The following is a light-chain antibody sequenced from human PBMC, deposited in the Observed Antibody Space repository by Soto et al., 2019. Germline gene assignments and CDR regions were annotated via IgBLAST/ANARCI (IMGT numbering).Light chain of an antibody. CDR2: STV. J-gene: IGLJ2*01. CDR3: GTWDDSLNGPV. V-gene: IGLV1-44*01. CDR1: ISNIGKNT. Sequence: QPVLTQPPSVSGSPGQRVTISCSGSISNIGKNTVAWYQQLPGTAPRLLIYSTVQRPSGVPDRFSGSRSATSASLAISGLQSEDEADYYCGTWDDSLNGPVFGGGTKVTVL.